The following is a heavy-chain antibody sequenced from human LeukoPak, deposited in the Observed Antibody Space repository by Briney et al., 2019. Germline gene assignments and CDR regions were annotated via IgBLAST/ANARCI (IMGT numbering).Heavy chain of an antibody. J-gene: IGHJ3*02. CDR3: ARGLSLSGYLDAFDI. CDR1: GFTVRNKY. CDR2: IYSDGRT. V-gene: IGHV3-53*01. D-gene: IGHD3-22*01. Sequence: GGSLRLSCAASGFTVRNKYMTWVRQALGKGLEWVSLIYSDGRTYYADSVKGRCTISRDNSKNTLYLQMNSLRVEDTAVYFCARGLSLSGYLDAFDIWGQGTMVTVSS.